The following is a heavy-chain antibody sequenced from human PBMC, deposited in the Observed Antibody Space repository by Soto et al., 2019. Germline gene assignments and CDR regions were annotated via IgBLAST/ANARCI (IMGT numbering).Heavy chain of an antibody. CDR1: GHTFTGYY. Sequence: ASVKVSCKASGHTFTGYYMHWVRQAPGQGLEWMGWINPNSGGTNYAQKFQGRVTMTRDTSISTAYMELSRLRSDDTAVYYCARAITMVRGVIMGGYYYGMDVWGQGTTVTVSS. V-gene: IGHV1-2*02. D-gene: IGHD3-10*01. CDR3: ARAITMVRGVIMGGYYYGMDV. CDR2: INPNSGGT. J-gene: IGHJ6*02.